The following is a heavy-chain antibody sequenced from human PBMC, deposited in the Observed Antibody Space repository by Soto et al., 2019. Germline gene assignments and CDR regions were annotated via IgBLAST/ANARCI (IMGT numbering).Heavy chain of an antibody. J-gene: IGHJ2*01. D-gene: IGHD3-9*01. CDR1: GGSISSYY. CDR3: ARVLSESWYFDL. V-gene: IGHV4-59*01. CDR2: IYYSGST. Sequence: QVQLQESGPGLVKPSETLSLTCTVSGGSISSYYWSWIRQPPGKGLEWIGYIYYSGSTNYNPSLNGRGTISVDTSKNQFSLKLSSVTAADTAVYYCARVLSESWYFDLWGRGTLVTVSS.